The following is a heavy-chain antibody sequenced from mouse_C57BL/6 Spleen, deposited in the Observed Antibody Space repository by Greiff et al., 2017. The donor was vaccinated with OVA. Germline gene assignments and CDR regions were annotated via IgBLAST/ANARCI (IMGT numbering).Heavy chain of an antibody. CDR2: IDPENGDT. CDR3: TKAYYSSGYFDV. J-gene: IGHJ1*03. D-gene: IGHD2-10*01. Sequence: EVKLMESGAELVRPGASVKLSCTASGFNIKDDYMHWVKQRPEQGLEWIGWIDPENGDTEYASKFQGKATITADTSSNTAYLQLSSLTSEDTAVYYCTKAYYSSGYFDVWGTGTTVTVSS. CDR1: GFNIKDDY. V-gene: IGHV14-4*01.